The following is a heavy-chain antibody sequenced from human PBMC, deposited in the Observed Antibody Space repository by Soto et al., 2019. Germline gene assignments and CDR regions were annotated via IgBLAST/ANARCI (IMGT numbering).Heavy chain of an antibody. D-gene: IGHD3-3*01. J-gene: IGHJ6*02. Sequence: SVKVSCKASGYTFTSYAISWVRQAPGQGLEWMGGIIPIFGTANYAQKFQGRVTITADESTSTAYMELSSLRSEDTAVYYCARGTYYDFWSGYWYYYYGMDVWGQGTTVTVSS. CDR3: ARGTYYDFWSGYWYYYYGMDV. CDR1: GYTFTSYA. V-gene: IGHV1-69*13. CDR2: IIPIFGTA.